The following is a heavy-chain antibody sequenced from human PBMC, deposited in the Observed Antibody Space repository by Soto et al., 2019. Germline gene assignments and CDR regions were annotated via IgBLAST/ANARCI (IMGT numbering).Heavy chain of an antibody. D-gene: IGHD1-1*01. V-gene: IGHV5-51*01. CDR1: GYSFTSYW. Sequence: GESLKISCKGSGYSFTSYWIGWVRQMPGKGLEWMGIIYPGDSDTRYSPSFQGQVTSSADKSISTAYLQWSSLKASDTAMYYCARHGENEYYYMDVWGKGTTVTVSS. J-gene: IGHJ6*03. CDR3: ARHGENEYYYMDV. CDR2: IYPGDSDT.